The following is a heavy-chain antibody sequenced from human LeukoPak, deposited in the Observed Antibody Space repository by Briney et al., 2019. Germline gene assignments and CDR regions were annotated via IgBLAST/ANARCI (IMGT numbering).Heavy chain of an antibody. J-gene: IGHJ4*02. CDR2: ISYDGSNK. Sequence: GGSLRLSCAASGFTFSSYAMHWVRQAPGKGLEWVAVISYDGSNKYYADSVKGRFTISRDNSKNTLYLQMNSLRAEDTAVYYCAKGSSGWYPHFDYWGQGTLVTVSS. CDR3: AKGSSGWYPHFDY. V-gene: IGHV3-30*04. D-gene: IGHD6-19*01. CDR1: GFTFSSYA.